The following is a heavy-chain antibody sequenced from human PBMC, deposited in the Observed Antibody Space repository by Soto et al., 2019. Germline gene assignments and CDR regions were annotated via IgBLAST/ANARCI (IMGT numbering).Heavy chain of an antibody. Sequence: EVQILESGGDSVQPGGSLRLSCAISGFTFRSYAMSWVRQAPGKGLEWVSGISGTGGITYYADSVKGRFTISRDNSKNSLYLQMNSVRAEDTALYYCAKGSVMVQIFGFDNWGQGARVTVSS. CDR2: ISGTGGIT. CDR1: GFTFRSYA. CDR3: AKGSVMVQIFGFDN. J-gene: IGHJ4*02. V-gene: IGHV3-23*01. D-gene: IGHD2-8*01.